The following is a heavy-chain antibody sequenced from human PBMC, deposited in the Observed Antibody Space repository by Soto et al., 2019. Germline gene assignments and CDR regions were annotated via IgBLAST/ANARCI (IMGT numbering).Heavy chain of an antibody. CDR3: VKNRGSFDV. CDR2: ISGRGGST. Sequence: EVQLLESGGGLVQPGGSLRLSCEASGFIYSTNDMTWVRQAPGKGLEWVSTISGRGGSTSYADSVKGRFTISRDNSMNTLYLQMNNVRAEDTALYYCVKNRGSFDVWGQGTLVTVSS. V-gene: IGHV3-23*01. J-gene: IGHJ4*02. CDR1: GFIYSTND. D-gene: IGHD3-16*01.